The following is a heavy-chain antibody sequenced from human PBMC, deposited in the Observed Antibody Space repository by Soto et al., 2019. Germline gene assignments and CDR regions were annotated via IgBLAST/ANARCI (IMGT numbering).Heavy chain of an antibody. CDR1: GGTFSSYA. V-gene: IGHV1-69*13. CDR3: VRVCPDSSGWYRNWFDP. J-gene: IGHJ5*02. Sequence: VASVKVSCKASGGTFSSYAISWVRQAPGQGLEWMGGIIPIFGTANYAQKFQGRVTITADESTSTAYMELSSLRSEDTAVYYCVRVCPDSSGWYRNWFDPWGQGTLVTVSS. CDR2: IIPIFGTA. D-gene: IGHD6-19*01.